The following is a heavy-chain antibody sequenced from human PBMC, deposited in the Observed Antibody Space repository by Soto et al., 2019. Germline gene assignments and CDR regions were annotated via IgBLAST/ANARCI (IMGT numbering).Heavy chain of an antibody. J-gene: IGHJ4*02. CDR2: VDPNGGGT. CDR1: GNTFTDYK. Sequence: ASVKVSCKTSGNTFTDYKLHCVRQAPGQGLEWMGWVDPNGGGTNSAQKFQGSVTMTRDTSITTVYLELSRLKTNDTATYFCTTWVDYGDYEGFDFWGQGTLVTVSS. D-gene: IGHD4-17*01. CDR3: TTWVDYGDYEGFDF. V-gene: IGHV1-2*04.